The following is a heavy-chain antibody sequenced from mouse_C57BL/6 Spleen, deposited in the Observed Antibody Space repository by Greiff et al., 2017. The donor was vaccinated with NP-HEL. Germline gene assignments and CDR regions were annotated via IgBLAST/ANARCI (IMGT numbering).Heavy chain of an antibody. Sequence: VQLKQSGPELVKPGASVKIPCKASGYTFTDYNMDWVKQSHGKSLEWIGDINPNNGGTIYNQKFKGKATLTVDKSSSTAYMELRSLTSEDTAVYYCAREGYYYGSSYDYAMDYWGQGTSVTVSS. CDR1: GYTFTDYN. CDR2: INPNNGGT. V-gene: IGHV1-18*01. D-gene: IGHD1-1*01. CDR3: AREGYYYGSSYDYAMDY. J-gene: IGHJ4*01.